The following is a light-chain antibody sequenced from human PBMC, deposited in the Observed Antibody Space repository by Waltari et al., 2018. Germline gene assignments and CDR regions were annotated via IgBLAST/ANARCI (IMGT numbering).Light chain of an antibody. CDR2: GST. CDR3: QSYDTSLRVV. CDR1: GSNIGAGYD. J-gene: IGLJ3*02. V-gene: IGLV1-40*01. Sequence: QSVLTQPPSVSGAPGQRVTIPCTGSGSNIGAGYDVHWYQQLPRAAPKLRIYGSTSRPLGVPDLFFGSTSGTSASLAITGLQAEDEADYYCQSYDTSLRVVFGGGTKLTVL.